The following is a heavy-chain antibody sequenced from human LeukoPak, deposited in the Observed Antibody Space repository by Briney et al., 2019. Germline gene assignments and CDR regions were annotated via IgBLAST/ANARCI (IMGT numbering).Heavy chain of an antibody. J-gene: IGHJ4*02. Sequence: SETLSLTCTVSGGSISSYYWSWIRQPPGKGLEWIGYIYYSGSTNYNPSLKSRVTISVDTSKNQFSLKLSSVTAADTAVYYCARGGNVRYFDWLRWGQGTLVTVSS. CDR3: ARGGNVRYFDWLR. CDR2: IYYSGST. D-gene: IGHD3-9*01. CDR1: GGSISSYY. V-gene: IGHV4-59*01.